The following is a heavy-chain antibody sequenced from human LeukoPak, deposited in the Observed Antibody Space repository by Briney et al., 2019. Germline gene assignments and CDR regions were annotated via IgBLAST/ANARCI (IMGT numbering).Heavy chain of an antibody. CDR2: INHSGST. CDR1: GGSFSGYY. V-gene: IGHV4-34*01. J-gene: IGHJ4*02. CDR3: ARLRDNPFDY. D-gene: IGHD2-15*01. Sequence: PSETLSLTCAAYGGSFSGYYWSWIRQPPGKGLEWIGEINHSGSTNYNPSLKSRVTISVDTSKNQFSLKLSSVTAADTAVYYCARLRDNPFDYWGQGTLVTVSS.